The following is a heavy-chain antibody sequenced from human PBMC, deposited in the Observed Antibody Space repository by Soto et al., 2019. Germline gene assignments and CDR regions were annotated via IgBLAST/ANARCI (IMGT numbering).Heavy chain of an antibody. D-gene: IGHD5-12*01. J-gene: IGHJ4*02. CDR2: IYPGDSDT. CDR3: ARRYRGLFDY. V-gene: IGHV5-51*01. CDR1: VYSFTSYC. Sequence: PGESLKISCKGSVYSFTSYCIGWLRQMPVKGLEWMGIIYPGDSDTRYSPSFQGQVTISADKPISTAYLQLSSLKASDTAMYYCARRYRGLFDYWGQGTLVTVSS.